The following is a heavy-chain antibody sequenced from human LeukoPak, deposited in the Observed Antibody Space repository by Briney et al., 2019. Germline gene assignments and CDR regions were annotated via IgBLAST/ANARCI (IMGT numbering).Heavy chain of an antibody. D-gene: IGHD5-18*01. CDR1: GYTFTSYA. J-gene: IGHJ4*02. V-gene: IGHV1-3*01. CDR2: INAGNGNT. CDR3: ARTRGYSYGYGDY. Sequence: GASVKDSCKASGYTFTSYAMHWVRQAPGQRLEWMGWINAGNGNTKYSQKFQGRVTITRDTSASTAYMELSSLRSEDTAVYYCARTRGYSYGYGDYWGQGTLVTVSS.